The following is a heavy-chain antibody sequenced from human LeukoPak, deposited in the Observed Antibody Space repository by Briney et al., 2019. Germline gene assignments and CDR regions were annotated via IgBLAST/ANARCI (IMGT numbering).Heavy chain of an antibody. CDR1: GFTFSSYE. CDR2: ISSSGSTI. CDR3: AKDRAAFVVTAIPCFDC. V-gene: IGHV3-48*03. J-gene: IGHJ4*02. D-gene: IGHD2-21*02. Sequence: PGGSLRLSCAASGFTFSSYEMNWVRQAPGKGLEWVSYISSSGSTIYYADSVKGRFTISRDNSKNALYLQMDSLTTEDAAVYYCAKDRAAFVVTAIPCFDCWGRGTLVTVSS.